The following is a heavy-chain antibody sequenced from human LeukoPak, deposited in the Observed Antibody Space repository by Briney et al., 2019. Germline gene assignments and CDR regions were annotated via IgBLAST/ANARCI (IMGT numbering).Heavy chain of an antibody. CDR1: GYSISSGYD. D-gene: IGHD3-10*01. V-gene: IGHV4-38-2*02. Sequence: SETLSLTCTVSGYSISSGYDWGWIRQPPGKGLEWIGSIYHSGSTYYNPSLKSRVTISVDTSKNQFSLNLSSVTAADTAVYYCARDSYYYGSGSYYPFDYWGQGTLVTVSS. J-gene: IGHJ4*02. CDR3: ARDSYYYGSGSYYPFDY. CDR2: IYHSGST.